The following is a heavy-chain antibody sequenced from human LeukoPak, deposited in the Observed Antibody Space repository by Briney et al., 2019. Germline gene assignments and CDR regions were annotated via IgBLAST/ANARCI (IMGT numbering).Heavy chain of an antibody. J-gene: IGHJ4*02. CDR3: ASEKFHTGSHTTPDY. Sequence: GGSLRLSCAASGFTVSGNYMSWVRQAPGRGLEWVSVLYSGGGAFYPDSVKGRFTISRDNSKNTLNLQMNSLRAEDTAVYYCASEKFHTGSHTTPDYWGQGTLVTVSS. CDR1: GFTVSGNY. V-gene: IGHV3-66*01. CDR2: LYSGGGA. D-gene: IGHD1-26*01.